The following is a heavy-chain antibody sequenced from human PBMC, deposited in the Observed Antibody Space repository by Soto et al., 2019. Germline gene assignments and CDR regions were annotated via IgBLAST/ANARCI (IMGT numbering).Heavy chain of an antibody. CDR1: GGSISSYY. CDR3: ARQSCSSTSCYSWVSWFDP. CDR2: IYYSGST. Sequence: QVKLQETGPGLVKPSETLSLTCTVSGGSISSYYWSWIRQPPGKGLEWIGHIYYSGSTNYNPSLKSRVSISVDTSKNQFSLKLSSVTAADTAVYYCARQSCSSTSCYSWVSWFDPWGQGTLVTVSS. J-gene: IGHJ5*02. V-gene: IGHV4-59*08. D-gene: IGHD2-2*01.